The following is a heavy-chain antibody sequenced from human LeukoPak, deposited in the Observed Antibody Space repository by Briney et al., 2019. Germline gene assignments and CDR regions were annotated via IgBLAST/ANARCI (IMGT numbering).Heavy chain of an antibody. CDR3: ARDSYYYDSSGYYFETYAFDI. J-gene: IGHJ3*02. D-gene: IGHD3-22*01. Sequence: GGYLRLSCAASGFTFSTYWMHWVRHAPGKGLVWVSRTNSDGSRTIYADSVKGRFTISRDNAKNTLYLQMNSLRAEDTAVYYCARDSYYYDSSGYYFETYAFDIWGQGTMVTVSS. CDR2: TNSDGSRT. CDR1: GFTFSTYW. V-gene: IGHV3-74*01.